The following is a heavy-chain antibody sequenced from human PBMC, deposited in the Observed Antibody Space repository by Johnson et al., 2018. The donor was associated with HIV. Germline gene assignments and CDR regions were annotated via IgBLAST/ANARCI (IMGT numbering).Heavy chain of an antibody. J-gene: IGHJ3*02. CDR3: AKDRIPSIAAFNRDAFDI. CDR2: IKEDGSEK. CDR1: GFTFSSNW. D-gene: IGHD6-6*01. V-gene: IGHV3-7*05. Sequence: VQLVESGGGVVQPGRSLRLSCAASGFTFSSNWMNWVRQAPGKGLEWVANIKEDGSEKYYVDSVRGRFTISRDNAKNSLYLQMNSLRAEDTAVYYCAKDRIPSIAAFNRDAFDIWGQGTMVTVSS.